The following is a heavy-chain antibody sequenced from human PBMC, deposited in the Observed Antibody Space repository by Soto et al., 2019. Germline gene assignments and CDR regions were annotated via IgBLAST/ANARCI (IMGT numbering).Heavy chain of an antibody. D-gene: IGHD5-12*01. V-gene: IGHV4-39*01. CDR3: AAWFEGGGYNSGGGY. J-gene: IGHJ4*02. CDR1: GGSISSSSYY. Sequence: QLQLQESGPGLVKPSETLSLTCTVSGGSISSSSYYWGWIRQPPGKGLEWIGSIYYSGSTYYNPSLTGRVTISVDTSKNQFSLKLSSVTAADTAVYYCAAWFEGGGYNSGGGYWGQGTLVTVSS. CDR2: IYYSGST.